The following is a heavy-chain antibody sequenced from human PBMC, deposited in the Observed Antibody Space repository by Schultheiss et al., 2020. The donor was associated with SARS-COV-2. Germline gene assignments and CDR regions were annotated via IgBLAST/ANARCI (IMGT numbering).Heavy chain of an antibody. D-gene: IGHD4-17*01. Sequence: SETLSLTCTVSGGSISSYYWSWIRQPPGKGLEWIGYIYYSGSTNYNPSLKSRVTISVDTSKNQFSLKLSSVTAADTAVYYCARDRYGDYEYYFDYWGQGTLVTVSS. CDR3: ARDRYGDYEYYFDY. CDR1: GGSISSYY. V-gene: IGHV4-59*12. J-gene: IGHJ4*02. CDR2: IYYSGST.